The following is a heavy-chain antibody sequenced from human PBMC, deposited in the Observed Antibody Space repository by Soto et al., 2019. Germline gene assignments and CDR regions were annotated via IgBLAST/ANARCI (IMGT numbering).Heavy chain of an antibody. V-gene: IGHV4-34*01. Sequence: SDTLSLTCAVYGGSFSVYYWSWIRQPPGKGLEWIGEINHSGSSNYNPSLKSRVTISVDTSKNQFSLKLSSVTAADTAMYYCARRDYYDSSGPIGRTLDYWGQGTLVTVSS. J-gene: IGHJ4*02. CDR2: INHSGSS. D-gene: IGHD3-22*01. CDR1: GGSFSVYY. CDR3: ARRDYYDSSGPIGRTLDY.